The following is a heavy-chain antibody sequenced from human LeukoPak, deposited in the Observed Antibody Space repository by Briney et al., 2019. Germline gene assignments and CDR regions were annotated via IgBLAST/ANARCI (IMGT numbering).Heavy chain of an antibody. J-gene: IGHJ4*02. CDR3: AENYDFWSGFDY. Sequence: ASVKVSCKASGYTFPSYFMHWVRQAPGQGLEWMGGIIPIFGTANYAQKFQGRVTITADESTSTAYMELSSLRSEDTAVYYCAENYDFWSGFDYWGQGTLVTVSS. CDR2: IIPIFGTA. CDR1: GYTFPSYF. D-gene: IGHD3-3*01. V-gene: IGHV1-69*13.